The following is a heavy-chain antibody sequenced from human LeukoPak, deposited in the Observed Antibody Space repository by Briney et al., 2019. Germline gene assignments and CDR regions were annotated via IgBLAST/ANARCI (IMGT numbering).Heavy chain of an antibody. V-gene: IGHV1-2*02. CDR3: ARGYYDSSDYEYFQH. CDR2: INPNSGGT. Sequence: ASVKVSCKASGYTFTGYYMHWVRQAPGQGLEWMGWINPNSGGTNYAQKFQGRVTMTRDTSISTAYMELSRLRSDDTAVYYCARGYYDSSDYEYFQHWGQGTLVTVSS. D-gene: IGHD3-22*01. CDR1: GYTFTGYY. J-gene: IGHJ1*01.